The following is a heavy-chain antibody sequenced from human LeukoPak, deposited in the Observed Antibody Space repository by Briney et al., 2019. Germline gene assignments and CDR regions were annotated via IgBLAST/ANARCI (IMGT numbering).Heavy chain of an antibody. Sequence: GGSLRLSCAASGFTFSSYSMNWARQAPGKGLEWVSSISSSSSYIYYADSVKGRFTISRDNAKNSLYLQMNSLRAEDTAVYYCARGPYDFWSGYIGLDYWGQGTLVTVSS. D-gene: IGHD3-3*01. CDR2: ISSSSSYI. J-gene: IGHJ4*02. CDR3: ARGPYDFWSGYIGLDY. CDR1: GFTFSSYS. V-gene: IGHV3-21*01.